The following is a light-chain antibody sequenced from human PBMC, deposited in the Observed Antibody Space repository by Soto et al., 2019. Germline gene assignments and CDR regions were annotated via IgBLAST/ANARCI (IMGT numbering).Light chain of an antibody. CDR2: HAS. CDR3: QQRSNWPSLT. Sequence: EIVLTQSPATLSLSPGEGATLSCRASQSVGSYLAWYQQKPGQAPRLLIYHASNRATGIPARFSGSGSGTDFTLTISSLEPEDFAVYYCQQRSNWPSLTFGGGTKVEIK. V-gene: IGKV3-11*01. J-gene: IGKJ4*01. CDR1: QSVGSY.